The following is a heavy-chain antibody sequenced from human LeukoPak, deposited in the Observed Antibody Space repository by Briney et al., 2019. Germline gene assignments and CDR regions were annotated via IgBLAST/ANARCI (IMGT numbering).Heavy chain of an antibody. V-gene: IGHV4-39*07. CDR2: IYYSGSA. CDR3: ARGSGFGGRAFDI. D-gene: IGHD3-10*01. J-gene: IGHJ3*02. CDR1: DGSISSSSYY. Sequence: PSETLSLTCTVSDGSISSSSYYWVWIRQPPGGGLEWIGSIYYSGSAYYNPSLKSRVTISLDTSKNQLSLKLSSVTAADTAIYYCARGSGFGGRAFDIWGQGTMVPVSS.